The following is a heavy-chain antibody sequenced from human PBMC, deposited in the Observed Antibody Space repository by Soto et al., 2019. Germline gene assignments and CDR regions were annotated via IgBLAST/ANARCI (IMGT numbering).Heavy chain of an antibody. CDR2: INAGNGNT. CDR3: ARWDGYNHDAFDI. J-gene: IGHJ3*02. D-gene: IGHD5-12*01. CDR1: VYTLTSYA. V-gene: IGHV1-3*01. Sequence: GXSVKVSCKASVYTLTSYAMHWVRQAPGQRLEWMGWINAGNGNTKYSQKFQGRVTITRDTSASTAYMELSSLRSEDTAVYYCARWDGYNHDAFDIWGQGKMVTVSS.